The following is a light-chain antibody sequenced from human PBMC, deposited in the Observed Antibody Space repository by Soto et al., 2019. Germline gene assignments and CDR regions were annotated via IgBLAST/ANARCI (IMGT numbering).Light chain of an antibody. CDR2: DAS. CDR1: QSVGTY. V-gene: IGKV3-11*01. J-gene: IGKJ4*01. Sequence: EIVLTQSPATLSLSPGERATLSCRASQSVGTYLAWYQQKPGQAPRLLLYDASNRATGIPARFSGSGSGTDFTLTISGLEPEDFAVYDCQQRTNWPPLTFGGGTKVEIK. CDR3: QQRTNWPPLT.